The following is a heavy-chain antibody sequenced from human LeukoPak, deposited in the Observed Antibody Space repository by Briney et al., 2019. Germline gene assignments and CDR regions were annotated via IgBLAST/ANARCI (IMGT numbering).Heavy chain of an antibody. Sequence: PSETLSLTCTVSSGSISSSSFYWGWIRQPPGKGLEWIGTIYYSGSTYYNPSLKSRVTISVDTSKNQFSLKLSSVTAADTAVSYCALGANWYFDLWGRGTLVTVSS. CDR1: SGSISSSSFY. V-gene: IGHV4-39*01. CDR2: IYYSGST. D-gene: IGHD1-26*01. CDR3: ALGANWYFDL. J-gene: IGHJ2*01.